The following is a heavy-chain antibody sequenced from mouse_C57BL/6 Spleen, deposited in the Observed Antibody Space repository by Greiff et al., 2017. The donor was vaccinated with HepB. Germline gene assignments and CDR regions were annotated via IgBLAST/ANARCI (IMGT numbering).Heavy chain of an antibody. CDR2: ISSGSSTI. J-gene: IGHJ1*03. CDR3: ARASGTYWYFDV. Sequence: EVKVVESGGGLVKPGGSLKLSCAASGFTFSDYGMHWVRQAPEKGLEWVAYISSGSSTIYYADTVKGRFTISRDNAKNTLFLQMTSLRSEDTAMYYCARASGTYWYFDVWGTGTTVTVSS. D-gene: IGHD4-1*01. CDR1: GFTFSDYG. V-gene: IGHV5-17*01.